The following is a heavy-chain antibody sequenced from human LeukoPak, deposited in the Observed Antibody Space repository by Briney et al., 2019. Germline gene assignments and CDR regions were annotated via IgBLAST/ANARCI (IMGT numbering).Heavy chain of an antibody. CDR3: AREKNGPGDAFDI. J-gene: IGHJ3*02. CDR2: IIPIFGTA. V-gene: IGHV1-69*01. CDR1: GGTFSSYA. Sequence: SVKVSCKASGGTFSSYAISWVRQAPGQGLEWMGGIIPIFGTANYAQKFQGRVTITADESTSTAYMELSSLRSEDTAVYYCAREKNGPGDAFDIWGQGTMVTVSS. D-gene: IGHD2-8*01.